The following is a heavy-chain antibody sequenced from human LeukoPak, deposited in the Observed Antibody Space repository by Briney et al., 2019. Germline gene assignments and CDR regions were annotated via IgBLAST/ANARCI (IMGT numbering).Heavy chain of an antibody. Sequence: GGSLRLSCAASGFTFSSYWMHWVRHAPGKGLVWVSRINSDGSSTSYADSVKGRFTISRDNAKNTLYLQMNSLRAEDTAVYYCARPMSDHYGSGSYYPPSYYYYYGMDVWGQGTTVTVSS. CDR3: ARPMSDHYGSGSYYPPSYYYYYGMDV. CDR2: INSDGSST. J-gene: IGHJ6*02. D-gene: IGHD3-10*01. CDR1: GFTFSSYW. V-gene: IGHV3-74*01.